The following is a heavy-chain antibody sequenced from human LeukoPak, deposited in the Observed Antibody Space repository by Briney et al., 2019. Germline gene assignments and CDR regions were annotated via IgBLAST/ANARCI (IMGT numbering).Heavy chain of an antibody. J-gene: IGHJ6*03. V-gene: IGHV3-23*01. D-gene: IGHD1-26*01. CDR2: ISGSGGGT. Sequence: GGSLRLSCAASGFTFRTYGMNWVRQAAGKGLEWVSLISGSGGGTYYADSVKGWFTISRDNSKNTLYLQLNSLRVEDTAVYYCAKNRGAGSHYYYHMNVWGKGTTVTVSS. CDR3: AKNRGAGSHYYYHMNV. CDR1: GFTFRTYG.